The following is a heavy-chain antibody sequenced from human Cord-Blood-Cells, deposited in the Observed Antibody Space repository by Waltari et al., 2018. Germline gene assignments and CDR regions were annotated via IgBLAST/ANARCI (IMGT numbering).Heavy chain of an antibody. CDR1: GLTSSNAW. CDR2: IKSKTDGGTT. D-gene: IGHD3-22*01. CDR3: TTDGYDSSGYSY. Sequence: EVQLVESGGGLVKPGGALRLSCAASGLTSSNAWMSWVRQAPGKGLEWVGRIKSKTDGGTTDYAAPVKGRFTISRDDSKNTLYLQMNSLKTEDTAVYYCTTDGYDSSGYSYWGQGTLVTVSS. V-gene: IGHV3-15*01. J-gene: IGHJ4*02.